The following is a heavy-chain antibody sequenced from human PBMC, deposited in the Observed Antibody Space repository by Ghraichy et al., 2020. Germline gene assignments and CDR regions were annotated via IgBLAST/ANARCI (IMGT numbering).Heavy chain of an antibody. CDR3: ARHNYHYDFWSGYYPDY. J-gene: IGHJ4*02. Sequence: SETLSLTCTVSGGSISSSSYYWGWIRQPPGKGLEWIGSIYYSGSTYYNPSLKSRVTISVDTSKNQFSLKLSSVTAADTAVYYCARHNYHYDFWSGYYPDYWGQGTLVTVSS. CDR2: IYYSGST. CDR1: GGSISSSSYY. V-gene: IGHV4-39*01. D-gene: IGHD3-3*01.